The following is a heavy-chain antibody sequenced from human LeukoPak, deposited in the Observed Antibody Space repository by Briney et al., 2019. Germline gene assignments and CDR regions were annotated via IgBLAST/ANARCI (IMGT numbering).Heavy chain of an antibody. CDR3: ARRTSYYFPY. CDR1: GFTFSSYA. D-gene: IGHD1/OR15-1a*01. J-gene: IGHJ4*02. V-gene: IGHV3-23*01. Sequence: GGSLRLSCAASGFTFSSYAMSWVRQAPGKGLEWVSTITGSGDSTDYADSVKGRFTISRDNAKNTLYLQVNSLRVEDTAVYYCARRTSYYFPYWGQGTLVTVSS. CDR2: ITGSGDST.